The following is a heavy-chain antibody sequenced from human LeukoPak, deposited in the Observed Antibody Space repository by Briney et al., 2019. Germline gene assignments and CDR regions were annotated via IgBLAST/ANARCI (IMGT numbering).Heavy chain of an antibody. D-gene: IGHD5-12*01. CDR3: ATGVATITAGVVSYFDK. J-gene: IGHJ4*02. CDR2: IYFAGYT. V-gene: IGHV4-38-2*02. Sequence: SETLSLTCSVSGDSFRSGFYYSWIRQPPGKGLEWIGYIYFAGYTYYNPSLNSWVTISMDRSKNQFSLKLSSVTAADTAVYYCATGVATITAGVVSYFDKWGQGTLVTVSS. CDR1: GDSFRSGFYY.